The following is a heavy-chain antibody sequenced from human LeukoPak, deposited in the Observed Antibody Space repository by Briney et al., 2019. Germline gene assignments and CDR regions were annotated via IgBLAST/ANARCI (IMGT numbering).Heavy chain of an antibody. CDR1: GFTFSSYV. J-gene: IGHJ4*02. Sequence: GGSLRLSCAASGFTFSSYVMHWVRQAPGKGLEWVSSISSSSSYIYYADSVKGRFTISRDNAKNSLYLQMNSLRAEDTAVYYCAREYYDSSGYQPWGQGTLVTVSS. CDR3: AREYYDSSGYQP. V-gene: IGHV3-21*01. CDR2: ISSSSSYI. D-gene: IGHD3-22*01.